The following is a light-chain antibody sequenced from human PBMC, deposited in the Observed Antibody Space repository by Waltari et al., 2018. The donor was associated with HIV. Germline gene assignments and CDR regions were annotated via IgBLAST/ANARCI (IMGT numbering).Light chain of an antibody. CDR2: GNS. V-gene: IGLV1-40*01. CDR3: QSYDSSLSGYV. CDR1: SSNIGAGSD. Sequence: QSVLTQSPSVSGAPGPRVTISCTGSSSNIGAGSDVPWYQQLPGTAPKLLIYGNSNRPSGVPDRFSGSKSGTSASLAITGLQTEDEADYYCQSYDSSLSGYVFGTGTKVTVL. J-gene: IGLJ1*01.